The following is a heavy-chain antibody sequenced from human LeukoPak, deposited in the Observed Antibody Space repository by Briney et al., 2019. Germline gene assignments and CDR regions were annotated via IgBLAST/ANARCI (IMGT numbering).Heavy chain of an antibody. CDR1: GFTFSSYA. CDR2: ISYDGSNK. Sequence: PGRSLRLSCAASGFTFSSYAMHWVRQAPGKGLEWVAVISYDGSNKYYADSVKGRFTISRDNSKNTLYLQMNSLRAEDTAVYYCARDKLNLGYCSSTSCYPDYWGQGTLVTVSS. V-gene: IGHV3-30*04. J-gene: IGHJ4*02. CDR3: ARDKLNLGYCSSTSCYPDY. D-gene: IGHD2-2*01.